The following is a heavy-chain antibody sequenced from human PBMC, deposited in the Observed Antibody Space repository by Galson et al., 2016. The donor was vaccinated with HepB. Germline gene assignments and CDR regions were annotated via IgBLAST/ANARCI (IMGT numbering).Heavy chain of an antibody. V-gene: IGHV3-23*01. CDR1: AGTFKNYA. D-gene: IGHD3-10*01. Sequence: SLRLSCAVSAGTFKNYAMNWVRQAPGKGLEWVAATSGSGGRTSYEDSVRGRSTISRDNSKNTLFLRMNSVGVEDTAVYFCAKSGFFGELDKWGQGTRVTVSS. CDR3: AKSGFFGELDK. CDR2: TSGSGGRT. J-gene: IGHJ4*02.